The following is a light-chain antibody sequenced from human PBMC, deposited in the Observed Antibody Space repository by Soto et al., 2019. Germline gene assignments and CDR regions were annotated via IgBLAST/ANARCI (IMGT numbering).Light chain of an antibody. J-gene: IGLJ1*01. V-gene: IGLV2-14*01. CDR2: DVS. CDR1: SSDVGGYNY. CDR3: SSDTSSSTYV. Sequence: QSALTQPASVSGSPGQSITISCTGTSSDVGGYNYVSWYQQHPGTAPKLMIYDVSNRPAGVSNRFSGSKSGNTASLTISGLPAEDEADYYCSSDTSSSTYVFGTGTKLTVL.